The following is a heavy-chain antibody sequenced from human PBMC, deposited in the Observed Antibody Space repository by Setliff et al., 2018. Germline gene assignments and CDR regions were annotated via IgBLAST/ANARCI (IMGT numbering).Heavy chain of an antibody. D-gene: IGHD3-3*01. CDR3: ARDGPLYDNFWNAPGYMDV. V-gene: IGHV3-30*01. J-gene: IGHJ6*03. CDR2: VSYDGRNK. CDR1: GFTFSTYA. Sequence: GESLKISCAASGFTFSTYAIHWVRQGPGKGLEWVAIVSYDGRNKYYAGSVKGRFTISRDNSKNTVSLQMNSLRPEDTAVYYCARDGPLYDNFWNAPGYMDVWGKGTTVTAP.